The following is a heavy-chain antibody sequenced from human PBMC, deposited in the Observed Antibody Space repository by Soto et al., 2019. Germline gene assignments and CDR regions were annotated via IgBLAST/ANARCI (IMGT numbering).Heavy chain of an antibody. CDR3: ARAPQTVAGAGIWY. Sequence: ASVKVSRKASGYTFTSYGISWVRQAPGQGLEWMGWISGYNGDTNYAQKLQGRVTMTTDTSTSTAYMELRSLRSDDTAVYYCARAPQTVAGAGIWYWGQGTLVTVSS. V-gene: IGHV1-18*04. D-gene: IGHD6-13*01. CDR1: GYTFTSYG. J-gene: IGHJ4*02. CDR2: ISGYNGDT.